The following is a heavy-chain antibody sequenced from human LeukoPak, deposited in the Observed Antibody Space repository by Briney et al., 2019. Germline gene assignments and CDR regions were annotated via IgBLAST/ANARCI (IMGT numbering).Heavy chain of an antibody. J-gene: IGHJ5*02. Sequence: ASVKVSCKASGGTFNKYAIIWVRQAPGQGLEWMGGIIPMHAPARYAQNFQGRVTITTDESTSTAYMELSSLKSEDTALYYCARGAHSGSFSSWFHPWGQGTLVTVSS. D-gene: IGHD3-10*01. CDR3: ARGAHSGSFSSWFHP. V-gene: IGHV1-69*05. CDR1: GGTFNKYA. CDR2: IIPMHAPA.